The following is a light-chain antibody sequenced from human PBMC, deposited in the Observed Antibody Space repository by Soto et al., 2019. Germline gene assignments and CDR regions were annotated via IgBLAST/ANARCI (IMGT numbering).Light chain of an antibody. CDR3: QQRNVWPPIT. J-gene: IGKJ5*01. CDR1: QSIHTS. V-gene: IGKV3-11*01. CDR2: DST. Sequence: VLTQSPATLSLSPGERATLSCRASQSIHTSLACYQQKPGQPPRLVVYDSTLRANGVPDRFGGSRSGTEFTLTILNLEPEDFAVYYCQQRNVWPPITFGQGTRLEI.